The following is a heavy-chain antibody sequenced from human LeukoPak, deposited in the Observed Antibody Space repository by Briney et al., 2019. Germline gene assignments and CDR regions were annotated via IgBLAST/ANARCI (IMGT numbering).Heavy chain of an antibody. V-gene: IGHV1-2*02. Sequence: ASVKVSCKASGYTFTGYNMHWVRQAPGQGLEWMGWINPNTGGPHYAQKFQGRVTMTRDTSISTAYMELSRLRSDDTAVYYCAGGSLLSGYYGSGSPPPDYWGQGTLVTVSS. CDR2: INPNTGGP. D-gene: IGHD3-10*01. J-gene: IGHJ4*02. CDR1: GYTFTGYN. CDR3: AGGSLLSGYYGSGSPPPDY.